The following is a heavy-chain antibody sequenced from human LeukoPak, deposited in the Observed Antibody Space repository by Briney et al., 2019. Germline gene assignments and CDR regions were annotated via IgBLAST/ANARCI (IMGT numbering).Heavy chain of an antibody. D-gene: IGHD4-23*01. V-gene: IGHV3-64D*06. CDR3: AKGDGSNSQPGY. CDR2: ISANGGST. CDR1: GLRFSTYA. Sequence: GGSLRLSCSVSGLRFSTYAMHWVRQAPGRGLEYVSAISANGGSTYYADSVKGRFTISRDNSKNTLFLQMSSLRVEDTAVYFCAKGDGSNSQPGYWGQGTLVSVSS. J-gene: IGHJ4*02.